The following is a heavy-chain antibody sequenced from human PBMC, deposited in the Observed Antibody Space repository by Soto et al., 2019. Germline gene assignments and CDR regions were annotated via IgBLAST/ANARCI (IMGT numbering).Heavy chain of an antibody. CDR2: IIPVLSTS. CDR1: RNTFPSYA. CDR3: ARVVGGIAAGLGYFDS. J-gene: IGHJ4*02. V-gene: IGHV1-69*12. Sequence: QVQLVQSGAELKKPGSSVKVSCKTLRNTFPSYAISWVRQAPGQGLDWMGDIIPVLSTSNYAQKFQDRVTITADESTTTFYLELSRRTSDETAVYCARVVGGIAAGLGYFDSWGQGTLVSVSS. D-gene: IGHD6-25*01.